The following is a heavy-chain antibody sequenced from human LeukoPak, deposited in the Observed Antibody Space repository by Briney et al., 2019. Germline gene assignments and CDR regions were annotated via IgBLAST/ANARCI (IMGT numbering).Heavy chain of an antibody. CDR1: GYTFTDYY. CDR2: INPNSGET. Sequence: ASVKVSCKTSGYTFTDYYIHWVRQAPGQGLEWMGWINPNSGETNSAQRFQGRVTMAGDTSISTAYMELRRVTSDDTAVYYCARDRDYSNTERGFDYWGQGTLVTVSS. V-gene: IGHV1-2*02. J-gene: IGHJ4*02. D-gene: IGHD4-11*01. CDR3: ARDRDYSNTERGFDY.